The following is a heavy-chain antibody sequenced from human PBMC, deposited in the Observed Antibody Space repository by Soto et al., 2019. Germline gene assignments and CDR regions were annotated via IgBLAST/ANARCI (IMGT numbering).Heavy chain of an antibody. V-gene: IGHV6-1*01. CDR1: GDSVSSNSAA. J-gene: IGHJ6*02. D-gene: IGHD3-10*01. CDR3: ARGWVLLWFGEFDYYYYGMDV. Sequence: KQSQTLSLTCAISGDSVSSNSAAWNWIRQSPSRGLEWLGRTYYRSKWYNDYAVSVKSRITINPDTSKNQFSLQLNSVTPEDTAVYYCARGWVLLWFGEFDYYYYGMDVWGQGTTVTVSS. CDR2: TYYRSKWYN.